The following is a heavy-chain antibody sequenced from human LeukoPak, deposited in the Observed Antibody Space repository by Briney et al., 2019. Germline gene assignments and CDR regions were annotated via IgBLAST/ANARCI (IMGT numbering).Heavy chain of an antibody. CDR2: ISYDGSNK. CDR1: GFTFSNYA. Sequence: GGSLRLSCAASGFTFSNYAMHWVRQAPGKGLEWVAFISYDGSNKHYADSVKGRFTISRDNSKNTLYLQMNSLRPEDTAVYYCARARFGYNRGPFDYWGQGILVTVSS. D-gene: IGHD5-24*01. J-gene: IGHJ4*02. V-gene: IGHV3-30-3*01. CDR3: ARARFGYNRGPFDY.